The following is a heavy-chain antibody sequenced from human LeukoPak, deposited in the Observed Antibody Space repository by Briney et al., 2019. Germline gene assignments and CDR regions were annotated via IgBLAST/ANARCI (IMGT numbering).Heavy chain of an antibody. D-gene: IGHD6-13*01. CDR1: GSTFSSYA. J-gene: IGHJ5*02. CDR2: ISGSGGRT. V-gene: IGHV3-23*01. CDR3: AKGSGYIGWFDP. Sequence: GGSLRLSCAASGSTFSSYAMSWVRQAPGKGLEWVSAISGSGGRTYYADSVKGRFTISRDNSKNTLYLQMNSLRAEDTAVYYCAKGSGYIGWFDPWGQGTLVTVSS.